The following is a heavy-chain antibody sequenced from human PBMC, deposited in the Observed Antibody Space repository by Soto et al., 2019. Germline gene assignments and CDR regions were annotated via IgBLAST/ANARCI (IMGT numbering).Heavy chain of an antibody. Sequence: QVQLQESGPGLVKPSETLCLTCTVSGDSISGGASFWSWIRQPPGKGLEWIANVYYSGSSYYNPSLKSRLTISVDTTKNQFSLQLKSMTAADTAVYYCAKLSCTSSTCYFPGWFDPWGQGTLVTVSS. CDR2: VYYSGSS. CDR3: AKLSCTSSTCYFPGWFDP. V-gene: IGHV4-31*03. J-gene: IGHJ5*02. D-gene: IGHD2-2*01. CDR1: GDSISGGASF.